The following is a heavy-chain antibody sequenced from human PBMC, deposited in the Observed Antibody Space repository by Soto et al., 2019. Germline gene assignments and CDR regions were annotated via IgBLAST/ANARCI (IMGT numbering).Heavy chain of an antibody. Sequence: QVQLQQWGAGLLKPSETLSLTCAVYGGSFSGYYWSWIRQPPGKGLEWIGEINHSGSTNYNPSLKRRVTISVDTSKNQFSLKLSSVTAADTAVYYCARGGLSSGWRGYYYYYGMDVWGQGTTVTVSS. J-gene: IGHJ6*02. D-gene: IGHD6-19*01. CDR1: GGSFSGYY. CDR2: INHSGST. CDR3: ARGGLSSGWRGYYYYYGMDV. V-gene: IGHV4-34*01.